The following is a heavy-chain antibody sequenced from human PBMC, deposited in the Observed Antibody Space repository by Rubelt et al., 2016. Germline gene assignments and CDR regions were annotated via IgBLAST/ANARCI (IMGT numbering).Heavy chain of an antibody. Sequence: KGLEWVSTISDSGGITYYGDSVKGRFTISRDNSKNTLYLQMNSLRAEDTAVYYCAKKGGDFWSGPVDYWGQGTLVTVSS. D-gene: IGHD3-3*01. V-gene: IGHV3-23*01. CDR3: AKKGGDFWSGPVDY. J-gene: IGHJ4*02. CDR2: ISDSGGIT.